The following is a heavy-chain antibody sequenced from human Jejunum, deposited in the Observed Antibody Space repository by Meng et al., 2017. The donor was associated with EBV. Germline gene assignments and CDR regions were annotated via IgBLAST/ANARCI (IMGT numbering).Heavy chain of an antibody. CDR2: INPYTGGT. Sequence: QVQLGQLGDEVKKPGASVKVSCKASEDTFTGYYYMHWVRQAPGQGLEWRGRINPYTGGTNYAQKFQGRVTMTRDTSNNTTYMEVNSLRSDDTAVYFCARDGYSSGWYYWGQGTLVTVSS. CDR1: EDTFTGYYY. CDR3: ARDGYSSGWYY. J-gene: IGHJ4*02. D-gene: IGHD6-13*01. V-gene: IGHV1-2*06.